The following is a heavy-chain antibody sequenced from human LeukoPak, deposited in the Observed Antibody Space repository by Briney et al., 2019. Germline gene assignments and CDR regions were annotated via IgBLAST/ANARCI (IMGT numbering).Heavy chain of an antibody. Sequence: GGSLRPSCAASGFTFGSYWMHWVRQVQGKGLVWVARINVDGGSTSYADYVKGRFTITRDNAKNTLYLQMNSLRAEDTAVYYCARVSTVVTRDYWGQGTLVTVSS. D-gene: IGHD4-23*01. CDR3: ARVSTVVTRDY. J-gene: IGHJ4*02. CDR1: GFTFGSYW. CDR2: INVDGGST. V-gene: IGHV3-74*01.